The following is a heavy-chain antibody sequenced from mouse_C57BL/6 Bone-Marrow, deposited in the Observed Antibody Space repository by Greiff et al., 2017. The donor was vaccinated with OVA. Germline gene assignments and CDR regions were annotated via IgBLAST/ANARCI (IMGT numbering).Heavy chain of an antibody. CDR1: GYTFTSYW. Sequence: QVQLKQPGTELVKPGASVKLSCKASGYTFTSYWMHWVKQRPGQGLEWIGNINPSNGGTNSNEKFKSKATLTVDKSSSTAYMQLSSLTSEDSAVDYCARRVSYYGSAMDYWGQGTSVTVSS. D-gene: IGHD1-1*01. V-gene: IGHV1-53*01. CDR2: INPSNGGT. CDR3: ARRVSYYGSAMDY. J-gene: IGHJ4*01.